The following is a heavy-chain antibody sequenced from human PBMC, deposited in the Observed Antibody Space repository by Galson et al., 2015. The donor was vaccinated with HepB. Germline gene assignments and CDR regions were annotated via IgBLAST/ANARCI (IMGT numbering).Heavy chain of an antibody. CDR2: IIPFFGTP. J-gene: IGHJ6*02. Sequence: SVKVSCKASGGTFSKYAITWVRQAPGQGLEWMGGIIPFFGTPIYAQRFQGRVTITADESTTTAHMALSSLSSDDTAVFYCALARDPNPTYYSSVNYGMDVWGQGTTVTVSS. D-gene: IGHD2-2*01. V-gene: IGHV1-69*13. CDR3: ALARDPNPTYYSSVNYGMDV. CDR1: GGTFSKYA.